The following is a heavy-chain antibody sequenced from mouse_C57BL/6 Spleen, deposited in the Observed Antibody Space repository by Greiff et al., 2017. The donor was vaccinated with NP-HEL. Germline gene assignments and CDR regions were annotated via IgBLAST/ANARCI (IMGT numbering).Heavy chain of an antibody. V-gene: IGHV5-6*02. CDR1: GFTFSSYG. D-gene: IGHD1-1*01. CDR2: ISSGGSYT. CDR3: ARYYGSGGYFDV. Sequence: DVKLVESGGDLVKPGGSLKLSCAASGFTFSSYGMSWVRQTPDKRLEWVATISSGGSYTYYPDSVKGRFTISRDNAKNTLYLQMSSLKSEDTAMYYCARYYGSGGYFDVWGTGTTVTVSS. J-gene: IGHJ1*03.